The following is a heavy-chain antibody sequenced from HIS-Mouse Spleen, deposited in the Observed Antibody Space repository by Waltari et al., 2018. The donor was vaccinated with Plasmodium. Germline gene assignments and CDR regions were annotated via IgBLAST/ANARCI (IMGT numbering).Heavy chain of an antibody. CDR2: INHSGST. CDR1: GGSFSGYS. V-gene: IGHV4-34*01. CDR3: ARGPGYSSGWYYFDY. D-gene: IGHD6-19*01. J-gene: IGHJ4*02. Sequence: QVQLQQWGAGLLKPSETLSLTCAAYGGSFSGYSWSWIRQPPGKGLEWIGEINHSGSTNYNPSLKSRVTISVDTSKNQFSLKLSSVTAADTAVYYCARGPGYSSGWYYFDYWGQGTLVTVSS.